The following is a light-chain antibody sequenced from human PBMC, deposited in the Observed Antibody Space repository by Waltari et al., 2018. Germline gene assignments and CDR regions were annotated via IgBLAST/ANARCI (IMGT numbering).Light chain of an antibody. CDR2: HVT. V-gene: IGLV2-23*02. CDR3: SSYARGSVI. J-gene: IGLJ2*01. CDR1: SSDIGSYDL. Sequence: QSALTQPASVSGSPGQSITISFTGTSSDIGSYDLVSWYQQHPGKVPNLMIYHVTKRPSGVSNRFSDSKSGNTASLTISGLQAEDEADYYCSSYARGSVIFGGGTKLTVL.